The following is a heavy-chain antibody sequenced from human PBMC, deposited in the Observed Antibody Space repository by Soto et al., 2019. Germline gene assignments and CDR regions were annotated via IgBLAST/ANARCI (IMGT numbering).Heavy chain of an antibody. CDR2: INHSGST. Sequence: SETLSLTCAVYGGSFSGFYCSWIRQPPGKGLEWIGEINHSGSTNYNPSLKSRVTISVDTSKNQFSLKLSSCTASDTAVYYCARGGLNVLRDFDWCTSRFDPWGQGTLVTVSS. J-gene: IGHJ5*02. V-gene: IGHV4-34*01. CDR3: ARGGLNVLRDFDWCTSRFDP. D-gene: IGHD3-9*01. CDR1: GGSFSGFY.